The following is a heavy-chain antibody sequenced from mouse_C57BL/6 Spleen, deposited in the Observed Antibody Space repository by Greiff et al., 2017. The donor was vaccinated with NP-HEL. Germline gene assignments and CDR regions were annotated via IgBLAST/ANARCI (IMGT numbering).Heavy chain of an antibody. Sequence: VQLQQSGAELVKPGASVKMSCKASGYTFTSYWITWVKQRPGQGLEWIGDIYPGSGSTNYNEKFKSKATLTVDTSSSTAYMQLSSLTSEDSAVYYCARGDYGSTYYYAMDYWGQGTSVTVSS. D-gene: IGHD1-1*01. V-gene: IGHV1-55*01. CDR2: IYPGSGST. CDR1: GYTFTSYW. J-gene: IGHJ4*01. CDR3: ARGDYGSTYYYAMDY.